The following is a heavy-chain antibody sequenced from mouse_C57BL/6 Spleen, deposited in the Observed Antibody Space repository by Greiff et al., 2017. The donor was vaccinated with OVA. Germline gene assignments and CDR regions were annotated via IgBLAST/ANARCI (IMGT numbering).Heavy chain of an antibody. CDR3: ARIGDYYGSSQYYFDY. CDR1: GFSLSTFGMG. V-gene: IGHV8-8*01. CDR2: IWWDDDK. Sequence: QVTLKESGPGILQPSQTLSLTCSFSGFSLSTFGMGVGWIRQPSGKGLEWLAHIWWDDDKYYNPALKSRLTISKDTSKNQVFLKIANVDTADTATYYCARIGDYYGSSQYYFDYWGQGTTLTVSS. J-gene: IGHJ2*01. D-gene: IGHD1-1*01.